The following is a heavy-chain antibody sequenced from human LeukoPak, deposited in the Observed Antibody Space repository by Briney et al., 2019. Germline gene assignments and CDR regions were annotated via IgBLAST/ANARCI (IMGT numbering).Heavy chain of an antibody. V-gene: IGHV3-48*03. CDR1: GFTFSSYE. CDR2: ISNSGSTM. J-gene: IGHJ5*02. CDR3: ARDALFGNYGSGNH. D-gene: IGHD3-10*01. Sequence: GGSLRLSCVASGFTFSSYEMNWVRQAPGKGLEWVSYISNSGSTMYYADSVKGRFTISRDNSKNTLYLQMNSLRAEDTAVYYCARDALFGNYGSGNHWGQGTLVTVSS.